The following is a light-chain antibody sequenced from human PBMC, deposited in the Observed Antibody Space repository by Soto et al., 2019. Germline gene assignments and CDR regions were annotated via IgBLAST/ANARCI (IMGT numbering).Light chain of an antibody. CDR1: QSVISN. CDR3: QHCNYWPLT. V-gene: IGKV3-15*01. Sequence: EVVVTQSPATLSVSPGDRATLSCRATQSVISNLASCQQKPVQAPTLLIYDATSRATGIPARISGSGSGTEFLTIISRLQSEDVAVYYCQHCNYWPLTFGQGTQVDNK. CDR2: DAT. J-gene: IGKJ5*01.